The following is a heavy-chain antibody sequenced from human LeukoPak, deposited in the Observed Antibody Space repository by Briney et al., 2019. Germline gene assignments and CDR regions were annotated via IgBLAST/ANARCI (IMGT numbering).Heavy chain of an antibody. CDR1: GFTFSSYS. V-gene: IGHV3-15*01. J-gene: IGHJ4*02. CDR3: TTDLAYYDTSGYPY. D-gene: IGHD3-22*01. Sequence: GGSLTLSCAASGFTFSSYSMNWVRQAPGKGLEWVGRIKSKSDGGTTDSAAPVKGRFTISRDDSKNTLYLQMNSLKTEDTAVYYCTTDLAYYDTSGYPYWGQGSLVTVSS. CDR2: IKSKSDGGTT.